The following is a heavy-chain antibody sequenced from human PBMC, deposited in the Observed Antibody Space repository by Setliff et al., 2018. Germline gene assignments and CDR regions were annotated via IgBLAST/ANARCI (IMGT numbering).Heavy chain of an antibody. CDR3: ARESATIGEFPLYYFDK. D-gene: IGHD3-10*01. CDR1: GGSISSGGFY. V-gene: IGHV4-61*09. Sequence: TLSLTCSVSGGSISSGGFYWSWIRQSAGRGLEWIDHFHTGGATDYNLSLKSRVTISLDSSKNQFSLRLSSVTAADAAVYFCARESATIGEFPLYYFDKWGQGIPVTVSS. CDR2: FHTGGAT. J-gene: IGHJ4*02.